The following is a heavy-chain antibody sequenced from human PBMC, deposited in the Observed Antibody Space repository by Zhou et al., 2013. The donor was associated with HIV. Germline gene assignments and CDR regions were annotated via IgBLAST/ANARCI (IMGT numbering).Heavy chain of an antibody. J-gene: IGHJ4*02. V-gene: IGHV1-46*01. CDR1: GYAFTSYY. CDR3: ATFSGYRTEGMVDY. Sequence: QVQLVQSGAEMKKPGASVNISCEASGYAFTSYYIHWVRQAPGQGLEWLGLINPGIGSTYYAEKFQGRVTMTRDTSTNTVNMQLGTLTSEDTAVYYCATFSGYRTEGMVDYWGQGTLVTVSS. CDR2: INPGIGST. D-gene: IGHD3-22*01.